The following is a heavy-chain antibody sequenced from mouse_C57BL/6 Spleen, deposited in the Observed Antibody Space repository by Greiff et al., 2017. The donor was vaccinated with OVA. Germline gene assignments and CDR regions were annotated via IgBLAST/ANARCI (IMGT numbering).Heavy chain of an antibody. J-gene: IGHJ1*03. CDR1: GYTFTDYY. V-gene: IGHV1-26*01. CDR3: ARGTHYYGSSYGYFDV. Sequence: VQLQQSGPELVKPGASVKISCKASGYTFTDYYMNWVKQSHGKSLEWIGDINPNNGGTSYNQKFKGKAKLTVDKSSSTAYMELRSLTSEDSAVYYCARGTHYYGSSYGYFDVWGTGTTVTVS. D-gene: IGHD1-1*01. CDR2: INPNNGGT.